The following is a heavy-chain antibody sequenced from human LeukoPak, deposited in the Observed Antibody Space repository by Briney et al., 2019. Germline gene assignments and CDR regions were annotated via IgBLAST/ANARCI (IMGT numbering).Heavy chain of an antibody. V-gene: IGHV5-10-1*01. CDR1: GYRFTSYW. Sequence: GESLRISCKGSGYRFTSYWITWVRQMPGKGLEWMGRIGPSDSYTNYSPSFQGHVTISVDKSSSTAYLQWSSLKASDTAMYYCARHSGGYDLDYWGQGTLVTVSA. D-gene: IGHD5-12*01. J-gene: IGHJ4*02. CDR2: IGPSDSYT. CDR3: ARHSGGYDLDY.